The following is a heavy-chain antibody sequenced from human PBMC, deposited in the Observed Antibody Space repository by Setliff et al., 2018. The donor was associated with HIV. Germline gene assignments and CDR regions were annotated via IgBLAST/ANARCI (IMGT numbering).Heavy chain of an antibody. CDR3: ARGRMAAAGMFIPRALDY. J-gene: IGHJ4*02. D-gene: IGHD6-13*01. Sequence: SVKVSCKVPGDTFRNYAINWVRLAPGQGLEWMGEIMALFQRTQYAQKFQGRVTFTTDESTSTAYMELRSLRSDDTAIFYCARGRMAAAGMFIPRALDYWGQGTLVTVSS. CDR2: IMALFQRT. CDR1: GDTFRNYA. V-gene: IGHV1-69*05.